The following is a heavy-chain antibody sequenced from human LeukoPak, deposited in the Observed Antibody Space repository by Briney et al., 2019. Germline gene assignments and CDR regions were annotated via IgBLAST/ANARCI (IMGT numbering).Heavy chain of an antibody. D-gene: IGHD4-17*01. Sequence: GRSLRLSCAASGFTFSSYGMHWVRQAPGKGLEWVAVIWYDGSNKYYADSVKGRFTISRDNSKNTLYLRMNSLRAEDTAVYYCAKDRKGDYFFTPPDYWGQGTLVTVSS. V-gene: IGHV3-33*06. CDR1: GFTFSSYG. CDR2: IWYDGSNK. CDR3: AKDRKGDYFFTPPDY. J-gene: IGHJ4*02.